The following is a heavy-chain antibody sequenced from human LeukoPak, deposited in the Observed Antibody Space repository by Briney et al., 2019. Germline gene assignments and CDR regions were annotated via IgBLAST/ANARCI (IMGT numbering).Heavy chain of an antibody. CDR3: AREVPIVRGLRWDY. J-gene: IGHJ4*02. CDR1: GDSTSSYY. CDR2: IYYSGST. V-gene: IGHV4-59*01. D-gene: IGHD3-10*01. Sequence: TSETLSLTCTVSGDSTSSYYWNWVRQSPGKGLEWIGYIYYSGSTNCDPSLKSRVTISIDTSKNQFSLKLRSVTAADTAVYYCAREVPIVRGLRWDYWGQGTLVTVSS.